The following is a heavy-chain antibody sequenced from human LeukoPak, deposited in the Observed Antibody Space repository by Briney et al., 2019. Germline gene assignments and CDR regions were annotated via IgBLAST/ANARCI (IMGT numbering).Heavy chain of an antibody. CDR3: AKRSSPAAPDY. CDR1: GFSLSNYV. CDR2: ISVRGDNT. J-gene: IGHJ4*02. Sequence: GGSLRLSCAASGFSLSNYVMTWDRQAPGKGLEWVSSISVRGDNTYYADSVKGRFTISRDNSKNTLYLQMDSLRVDDAAKYYCAKRSSPAAPDYWGQGTLVTVSS. D-gene: IGHD2-2*01. V-gene: IGHV3-23*01.